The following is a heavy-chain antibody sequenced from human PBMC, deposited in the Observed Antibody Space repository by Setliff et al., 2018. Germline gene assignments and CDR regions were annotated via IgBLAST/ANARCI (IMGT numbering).Heavy chain of an antibody. V-gene: IGHV1-18*01. D-gene: IGHD2-2*01. J-gene: IGHJ4*02. Sequence: ASVKVSCKASGYIFTRYRITWVRQSPGQELEWMGWVSTRNDDTGYAQKFKGRVTMTTDTPTSTAYMELRSLRTDDTAVYYFARGPPDFVVVPAAAKFDYWGQGTLVTVSS. CDR3: ARGPPDFVVVPAAAKFDY. CDR1: GYIFTRYR. CDR2: VSTRNDDT.